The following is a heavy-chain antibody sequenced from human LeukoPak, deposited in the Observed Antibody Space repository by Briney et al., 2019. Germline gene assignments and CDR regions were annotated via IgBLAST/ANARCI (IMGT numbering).Heavy chain of an antibody. J-gene: IGHJ3*02. V-gene: IGHV3-13*04. Sequence: GGSLRLSCAASGFAFSSYDMHWVRQATGKGLEWVSAIGTAGDTYYPGPVKGRFTISRENAKNSLYLQMNSLRAGDTAVYYCARAYRGYYGSGSYYNDAFDIWGQGTMVTVSS. CDR3: ARAYRGYYGSGSYYNDAFDI. CDR1: GFAFSSYD. D-gene: IGHD3-10*01. CDR2: IGTAGDT.